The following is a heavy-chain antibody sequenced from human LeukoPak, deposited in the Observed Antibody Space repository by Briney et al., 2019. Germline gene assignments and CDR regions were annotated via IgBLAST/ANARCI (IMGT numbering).Heavy chain of an antibody. CDR1: GYMFTSYA. V-gene: IGHV1-18*01. J-gene: IGHJ2*01. D-gene: IGHD1-1*01. Sequence: GASVKVSCKTSGYMFTSYAITWVRQAPGQGLEWMGWISGYNGNTNYAQKFQDRVTMTTDTSTTTAYMELRSLRFDDTAIYYCARGVKTTSPHHYFDLWGRGTLVTVSS. CDR2: ISGYNGNT. CDR3: ARGVKTTSPHHYFDL.